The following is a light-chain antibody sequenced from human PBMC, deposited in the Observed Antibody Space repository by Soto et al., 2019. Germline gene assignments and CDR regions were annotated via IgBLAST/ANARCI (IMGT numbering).Light chain of an antibody. CDR1: QSVSSTY. V-gene: IGKV3-20*01. CDR2: GAS. CDR3: QRYDISPFP. J-gene: IGKJ2*01. Sequence: EIVLTQSPGTLSLSPGERATLSCRASQSVSSTYLAWYQQKPGQAPRLLIYGASSMATGIPDRFSGSGSGTDLTLTISRLEPEDFAVYYCQRYDISPFPFGQGTKLEIK.